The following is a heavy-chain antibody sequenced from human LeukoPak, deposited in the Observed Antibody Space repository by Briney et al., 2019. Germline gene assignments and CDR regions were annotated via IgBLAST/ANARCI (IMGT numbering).Heavy chain of an antibody. CDR3: AKLLWFGDLGGGPFDI. CDR1: GFTFSSYA. CDR2: ISYDGSNK. Sequence: GGSLRLSCAASGFTFSSYAMHWVRQAPGKGLEWVAVISYDGSNKYYADSVKGRFTISRDNSKNTLYLQMNSLRAEDTAIYYCAKLLWFGDLGGGPFDIWGQGTMVTVSS. V-gene: IGHV3-30-3*02. D-gene: IGHD3-10*01. J-gene: IGHJ3*02.